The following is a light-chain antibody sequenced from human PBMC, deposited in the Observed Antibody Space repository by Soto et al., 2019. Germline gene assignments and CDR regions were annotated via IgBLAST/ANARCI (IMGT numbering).Light chain of an antibody. J-gene: IGLJ3*02. V-gene: IGLV2-8*01. CDR1: SSDVGAYNY. CDR2: EVS. CDR3: SSYAGSNNLV. Sequence: QSALTQPPSASGSPGQSVTLSCTGTSSDVGAYNYVSWYQQHPGKAPKLVIYEVSKRPSGVPDRFSGSQSGNTASLTVSGLQAEDEAEYYCSSYAGSNNLVFGGGTKLTVL.